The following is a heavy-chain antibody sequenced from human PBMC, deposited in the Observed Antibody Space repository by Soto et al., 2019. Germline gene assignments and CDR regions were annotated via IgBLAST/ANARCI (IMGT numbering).Heavy chain of an antibody. Sequence: ASVKVSCKASGYTFTNYGISWVRQAPGQGLEWMGWISAYNGNTNYAQKLQGRVTMTTDTSTSTAYMELRSLRSDDTAVYYCARGYYDILTGYYTIHEYWVQGTLVTVSS. CDR3: ARGYYDILTGYYTIHEY. CDR2: ISAYNGNT. CDR1: GYTFTNYG. J-gene: IGHJ4*02. V-gene: IGHV1-18*01. D-gene: IGHD3-9*01.